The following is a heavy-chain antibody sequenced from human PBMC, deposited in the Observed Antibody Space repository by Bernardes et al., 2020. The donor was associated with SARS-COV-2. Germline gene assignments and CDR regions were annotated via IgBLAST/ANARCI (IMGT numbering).Heavy chain of an antibody. Sequence: ASVKVSCKASGYTFTSYGISWVRQAPGQGLEWMGWISAYNGNTNYAQKLQGRVTMTTDTSTSTAYMELRSLRSDDTAVYYCARGRVMITFGGVIVREYYFDYWGQGTLVTVSS. CDR1: GYTFTSYG. CDR2: ISAYNGNT. J-gene: IGHJ4*02. CDR3: ARGRVMITFGGVIVREYYFDY. V-gene: IGHV1-18*01. D-gene: IGHD3-16*02.